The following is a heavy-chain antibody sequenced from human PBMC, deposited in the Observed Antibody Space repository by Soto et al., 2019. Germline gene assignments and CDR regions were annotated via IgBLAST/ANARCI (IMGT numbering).Heavy chain of an antibody. CDR1: GFTFSSYA. V-gene: IGHV3-30-3*01. J-gene: IGHJ4*02. Sequence: PGGSLRLSCAASGFTFSSYAMHWVRQAPGKGLEWVAVISYDGSNKYYADTVKGRFTISRDNSKNTLNLKMNSLRAEDTAVYYCAKDPSEWELLAQFDYWGQGTLVAVSS. D-gene: IGHD1-26*01. CDR3: AKDPSEWELLAQFDY. CDR2: ISYDGSNK.